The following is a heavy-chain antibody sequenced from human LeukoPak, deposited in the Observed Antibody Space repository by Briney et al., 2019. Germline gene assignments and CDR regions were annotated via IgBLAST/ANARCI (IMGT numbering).Heavy chain of an antibody. CDR2: IGYDGRNK. J-gene: IGHJ4*02. Sequence: GGSLRLSCAASGFTFSSYGMHWVRQAPGKGLEWVAVIGYDGRNKYYADSVKGRFTISRDNSKNTLYLQMNNLRAEDTALYYCAKNQGQWLVPVDYWGQGTLVTVSS. V-gene: IGHV3-33*06. D-gene: IGHD6-19*01. CDR3: AKNQGQWLVPVDY. CDR1: GFTFSSYG.